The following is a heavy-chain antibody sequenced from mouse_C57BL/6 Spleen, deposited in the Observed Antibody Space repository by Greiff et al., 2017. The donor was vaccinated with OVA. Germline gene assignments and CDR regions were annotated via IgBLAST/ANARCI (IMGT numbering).Heavy chain of an antibody. V-gene: IGHV1-82*01. CDR1: GYAFSSSW. CDR2: IYPGDGDT. Sequence: VQLQESGPELVKPGASVKISCKASGYAFSSSWMNWVKQRPGKGLEWIGRIYPGDGDTNYNGKFKGKATLTADKSSSTAYMQLSSLTSEDSAVYFCAREGYGNQFAYWGQGTLVTVSA. D-gene: IGHD2-10*02. CDR3: AREGYGNQFAY. J-gene: IGHJ3*01.